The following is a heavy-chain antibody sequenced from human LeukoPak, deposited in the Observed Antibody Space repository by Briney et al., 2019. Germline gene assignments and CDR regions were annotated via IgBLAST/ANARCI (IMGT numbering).Heavy chain of an antibody. CDR2: INPNSGGT. CDR3: ARGDIVVVVAATIDY. V-gene: IGHV1-2*06. Sequence: ASVKVSCKASGYTFTGYYMHWVRQAPGQGLEWMGRINPNSGGTNYAQKFQGRATMTRDTSISPAYMERSRLRSDDTAVYYCARGDIVVVVAATIDYWGQGTLVTVSS. D-gene: IGHD2-15*01. J-gene: IGHJ4*02. CDR1: GYTFTGYY.